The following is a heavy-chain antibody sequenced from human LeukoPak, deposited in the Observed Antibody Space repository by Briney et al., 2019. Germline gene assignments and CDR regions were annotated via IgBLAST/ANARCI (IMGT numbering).Heavy chain of an antibody. CDR1: GFTFSSYW. Sequence: PGGSLRLSCAASGFTFSSYWMSWVRQAPGKGLEWVANINQDGHEKYCGDSVRGRFTISRDNAQRSLYLQMNSLRAEDTAVYYCVTHEITVVTRSTFDYWGQGTLVTVSS. J-gene: IGHJ4*02. V-gene: IGHV3-7*01. CDR3: VTHEITVVTRSTFDY. D-gene: IGHD4-23*01. CDR2: INQDGHEK.